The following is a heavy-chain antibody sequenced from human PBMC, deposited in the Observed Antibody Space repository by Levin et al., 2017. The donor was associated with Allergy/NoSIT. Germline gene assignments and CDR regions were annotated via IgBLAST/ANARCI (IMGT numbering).Heavy chain of an antibody. CDR3: ARDRSSGYYGTFDY. J-gene: IGHJ4*02. CDR1: GFTFSSYA. Sequence: QTGGSLRLSCAASGFTFSSYAMNWVRQAPGKGLEWVSYISSSSSTIYYADSVKGRFTIFRDNAKNSLYLQMDSLRDEDTAVYSCARDRSSGYYGTFDYWGQGTLVTVSS. V-gene: IGHV3-48*02. CDR2: ISSSSSTI. D-gene: IGHD6-19*01.